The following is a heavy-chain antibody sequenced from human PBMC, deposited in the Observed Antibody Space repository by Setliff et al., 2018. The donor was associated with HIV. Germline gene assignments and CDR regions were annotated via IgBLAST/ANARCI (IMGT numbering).Heavy chain of an antibody. CDR3: ARLGRAIDDGGSSLRLDF. CDR1: DDSFSNYD. J-gene: IGHJ4*02. D-gene: IGHD2-15*01. Sequence: KPSETLSLTCVVSDDSFSNYDWTWVRQSPGKALEWIGYISSSGTTNYNPSLSSRVTISMETSNTRFFLWLRSVTAADTATYFCARLGRAIDDGGSSLRLDFWGQGMLVTVS. V-gene: IGHV4-4*09. CDR2: ISSSGTT.